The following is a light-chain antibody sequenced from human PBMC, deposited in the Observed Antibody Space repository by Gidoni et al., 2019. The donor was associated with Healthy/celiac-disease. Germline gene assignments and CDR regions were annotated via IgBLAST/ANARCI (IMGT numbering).Light chain of an antibody. J-gene: IGKJ1*01. CDR2: AAS. V-gene: IGKV1-39*01. Sequence: DIKMTQSPSSLSASVGDRVTITCRASQSIISYLNWYQQKPGKAPKLLIYAASSLQSGVPSRFSGSGSGTDFTLTISSLQPEDFATYYCQQSYSPLWTFGQGTKVEIK. CDR3: QQSYSPLWT. CDR1: QSIISY.